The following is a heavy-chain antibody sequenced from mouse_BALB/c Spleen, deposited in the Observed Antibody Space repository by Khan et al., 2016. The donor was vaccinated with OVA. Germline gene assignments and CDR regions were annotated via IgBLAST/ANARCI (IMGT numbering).Heavy chain of an antibody. CDR3: ARSSDRTLGN. CDR2: IFPNTSGT. J-gene: IGHJ3*01. V-gene: IGHV1S29*02. Sequence: VRLQQSGPELVKPGASVKISCKAAGYTFTDYNMDWVRQSQGESLEWIGYIFPNTSGTGYNQKFKTKATLTVDRYSSTAYMEPRSLTSEDAAVSFCARSSDRTLGNWRQGTLVTISA. CDR1: GYTFTDYN. D-gene: IGHD2-14*01.